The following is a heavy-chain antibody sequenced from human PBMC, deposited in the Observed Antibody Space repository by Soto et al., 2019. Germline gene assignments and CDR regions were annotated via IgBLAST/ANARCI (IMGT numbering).Heavy chain of an antibody. J-gene: IGHJ6*02. V-gene: IGHV3-30*18. Sequence: GSLRLSCAASGFTFSSYGMHWVRQAPGKRLEWVAVISYDGSNKYYADSVKGRFTISRDNSKNTLYLQMNSPRAEDTAVYYCAKSRIAAAGPYYYYYGMDVWGQGTTVTVSS. CDR2: ISYDGSNK. CDR3: AKSRIAAAGPYYYYYGMDV. D-gene: IGHD6-13*01. CDR1: GFTFSSYG.